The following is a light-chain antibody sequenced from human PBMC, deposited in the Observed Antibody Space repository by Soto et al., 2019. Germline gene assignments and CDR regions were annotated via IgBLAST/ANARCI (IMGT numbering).Light chain of an antibody. CDR3: QQYSGYSGT. Sequence: DIQMTQSPSTLSASVGDRVTISCRASQSVGTWLAWYQQKPGKAPKMLIYMASDLENGVPSRFSGSGSGTDFILTISSLQPDDFATYYCQQYSGYSGTFGQGTKVEMK. J-gene: IGKJ1*01. CDR1: QSVGTW. V-gene: IGKV1-5*03. CDR2: MAS.